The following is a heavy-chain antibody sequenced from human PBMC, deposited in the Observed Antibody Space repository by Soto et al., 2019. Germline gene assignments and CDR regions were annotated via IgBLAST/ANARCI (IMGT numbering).Heavy chain of an antibody. D-gene: IGHD3-3*01. V-gene: IGHV1-18*01. CDR2: ISAYTGNT. J-gene: IGHJ6*02. Sequence: ASVKVSCKTSGYTFSTFGISWVRQAPGQGLEWMGWISAYTGNTNYAQKLQGRVTMTTDTATNTAYMELRSLRSDDTAVYYCAKTDFWSGYRGVGGMDVWGQGTTVTVSS. CDR1: GYTFSTFG. CDR3: AKTDFWSGYRGVGGMDV.